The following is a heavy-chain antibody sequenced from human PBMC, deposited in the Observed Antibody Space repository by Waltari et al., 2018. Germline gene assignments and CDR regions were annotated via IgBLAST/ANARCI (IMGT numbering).Heavy chain of an antibody. CDR3: ATALGDSSSASRPFDF. CDR1: GYTFSDYY. J-gene: IGHJ3*01. V-gene: IGHV1-69-2*01. D-gene: IGHD6-19*01. CDR2: VDPEDGET. Sequence: KVSGYTFSDYYIHWVQQAPGKGLRWMGLVDPEDGETIYADNFQGRVTISADTSTDTAFMELSSLRSEDTAVFYCATALGDSSSASRPFDFWGQGTMITVSS.